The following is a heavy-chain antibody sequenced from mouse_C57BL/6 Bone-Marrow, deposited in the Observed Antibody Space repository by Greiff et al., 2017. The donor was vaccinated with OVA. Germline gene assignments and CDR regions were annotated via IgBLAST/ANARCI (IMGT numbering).Heavy chain of an antibody. CDR3: ARKEHEAVDY. V-gene: IGHV1-69*01. J-gene: IGHJ2*01. Sequence: VQLQQSGAELVMPGASVKLSCKASGYTFTSYWMHWVKQRPGQGLEWIGEIDPSDSYTNYNQKFKGKATLTVDKSSSTAYMQLSSRTSEDSAVYYCARKEHEAVDYWYQGTTLTVTA. CDR1: GYTFTSYW. CDR2: IDPSDSYT.